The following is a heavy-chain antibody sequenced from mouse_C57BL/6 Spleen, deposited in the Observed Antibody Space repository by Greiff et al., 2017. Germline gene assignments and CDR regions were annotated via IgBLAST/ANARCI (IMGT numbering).Heavy chain of an antibody. CDR1: GYTFTSYW. D-gene: IGHD1-1*01. V-gene: IGHV1-69*01. Sequence: QVQLQQPGAELVMPGASVKLSCKASGYTFTSYWMHWVKQRPGQGLEWIGEIDASDSYTNYNQKFKGKSTLTVDKSPSTAYMQLSSLTSEDSAVYYCARFTTEDFDYWGQGTTLTVSS. CDR2: IDASDSYT. CDR3: ARFTTEDFDY. J-gene: IGHJ2*01.